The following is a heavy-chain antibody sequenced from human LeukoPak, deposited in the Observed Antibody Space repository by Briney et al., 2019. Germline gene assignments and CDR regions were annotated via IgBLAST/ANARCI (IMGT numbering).Heavy chain of an antibody. Sequence: SETLSLTCTVSGGSISSYYWSWIRQPPGKGLEWIGYIYYSGSTNYNPSLKSRVTISVDTSKNQFSLKLSSVTAADTAVYYCARLLSRTITMVRGAIADAFDIWGQGTMVTVSS. V-gene: IGHV4-59*08. D-gene: IGHD3-10*01. CDR2: IYYSGST. CDR3: ARLLSRTITMVRGAIADAFDI. CDR1: GGSISSYY. J-gene: IGHJ3*02.